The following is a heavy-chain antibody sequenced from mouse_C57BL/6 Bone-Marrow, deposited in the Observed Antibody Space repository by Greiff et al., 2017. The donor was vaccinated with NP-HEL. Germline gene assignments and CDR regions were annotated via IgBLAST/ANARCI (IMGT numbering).Heavy chain of an antibody. CDR1: GYTFTEYT. J-gene: IGHJ3*01. CDR2: FYPGSGSI. D-gene: IGHD3-2*02. V-gene: IGHV1-62-2*01. Sequence: QVQLQQSGAELVKPGASVKLSCKASGYTFTEYTIHWVKQRSGQGLEWIGWFYPGSGSIKYTEKFKDKATLTADKSSSTVYMELSRLTSEDSAVYFCARHEKGDSAGPAWFAYWGQGTLVTVSA. CDR3: ARHEKGDSAGPAWFAY.